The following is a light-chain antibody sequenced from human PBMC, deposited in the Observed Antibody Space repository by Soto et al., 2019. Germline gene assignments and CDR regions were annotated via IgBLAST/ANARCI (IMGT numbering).Light chain of an antibody. Sequence: EIVLTQSPGTLSLSPGERATLSCRASQSVSSSYLAWYQQKPGQAPRLLIYGASSRATGIPDRFSGSGSGTDFTLTISSLEPEDFAVYYCQQYGSSYTFGQGTKRESK. J-gene: IGKJ2*01. CDR1: QSVSSSY. CDR2: GAS. V-gene: IGKV3-20*01. CDR3: QQYGSSYT.